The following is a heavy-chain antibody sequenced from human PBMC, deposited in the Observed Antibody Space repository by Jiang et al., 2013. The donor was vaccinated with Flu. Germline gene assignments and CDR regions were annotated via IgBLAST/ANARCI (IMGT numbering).Heavy chain of an antibody. V-gene: IGHV4-34*01. D-gene: IGHD2-15*01. CDR1: GGSFSGYY. J-gene: IGHJ6*02. CDR2: INHSGST. CDR3: ARLFLPTGRYCSGGSCYPTNYGMDV. Sequence: LLKPSETLSLTCAVYGGSFSGYYWSWIRQPPGKGLEWIGEINHSGSTNYNPSLKSRVTISVDTSKNQFSLKLSSVTAADTAVYYCARLFLPTGRYCSGGSCYPTNYGMDVWGQGTTVTVSS.